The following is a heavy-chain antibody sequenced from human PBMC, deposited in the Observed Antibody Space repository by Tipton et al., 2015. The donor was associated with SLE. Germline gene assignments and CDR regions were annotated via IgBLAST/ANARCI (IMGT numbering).Heavy chain of an antibody. CDR3: AREGLIGTADVLDI. V-gene: IGHV4-4*07. D-gene: IGHD1-7*01. CDR1: GESFSGYF. J-gene: IGHJ3*02. CDR2: IYAGGST. Sequence: PGLVKPSETLSLTCAVYGESFSGYFWSWIRQPAGKGLEWIGRIYAGGSTNYNPSLKSRVTMSVDASKNQFSLKLSSVTAADTAVYYCAREGLIGTADVLDIWGQGTMVTVSS.